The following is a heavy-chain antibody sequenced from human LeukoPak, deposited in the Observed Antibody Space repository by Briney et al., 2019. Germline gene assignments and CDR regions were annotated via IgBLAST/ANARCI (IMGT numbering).Heavy chain of an antibody. V-gene: IGHV3-33*01. CDR2: IWYDGSNK. D-gene: IGHD1-26*01. CDR1: GFTFSSYG. CDR3: ARVLSGSYYYYGMDV. J-gene: IGHJ6*02. Sequence: PGGSLRLSCAASGFTFSSYGMHWVRQAPGKGLEWVAVIWYDGSNKYYADSVKGRFTISRDNSKNTLYLQMNSLRAEDTAVYYYARVLSGSYYYYGMDVWGQGTTVTVSS.